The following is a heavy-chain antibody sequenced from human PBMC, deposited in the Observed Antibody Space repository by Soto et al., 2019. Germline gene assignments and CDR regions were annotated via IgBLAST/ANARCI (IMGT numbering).Heavy chain of an antibody. Sequence: ASVKVSCKASGYTFTSYGISWVRQAPGQGLEWMGWISAYNGNTNYAQKLQGRVTMTTDTSTSTAYMELRSLRSDDTAVYYCARNSGFIVVVPAVLQQMDFWGQGSTVPVSS. CDR3: ARNSGFIVVVPAVLQQMDF. J-gene: IGHJ6*02. D-gene: IGHD2-2*01. V-gene: IGHV1-18*01. CDR2: ISAYNGNT. CDR1: GYTFTSYG.